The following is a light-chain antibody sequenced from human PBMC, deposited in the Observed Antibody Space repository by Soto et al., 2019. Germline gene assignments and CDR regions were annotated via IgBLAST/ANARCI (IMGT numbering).Light chain of an antibody. CDR2: EGS. J-gene: IGLJ3*02. CDR3: CSYAGSSTLV. CDR1: SSDVGSYNL. V-gene: IGLV2-23*01. Sequence: QSVLTQPASVSGSPGQSITFSCTGTSSDVGSYNLVSWYQQHPGKAPKLMIYEGSKRPSGVSNRFSGSKSGNTASLTISGLQAEDEADYYCCSYAGSSTLVFGGGTKLT.